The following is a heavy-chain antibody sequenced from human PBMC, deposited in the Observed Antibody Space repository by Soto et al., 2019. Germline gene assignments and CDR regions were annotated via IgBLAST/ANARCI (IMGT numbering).Heavy chain of an antibody. V-gene: IGHV4-59*01. CDR3: ARHGAARDAFAI. CDR2: IYYSGST. D-gene: IGHD6-6*01. CDR1: GGSISSYY. J-gene: IGHJ3*02. Sequence: SETLSLTCTVSGGSISSYYWSWIRQPPGKGLEWIGYIYYSGSTNYNPSLKSRVTISVDTSKNQFSLKLSSVTAADTAVYYCARHGAARDAFAIWGQGTMVTVSS.